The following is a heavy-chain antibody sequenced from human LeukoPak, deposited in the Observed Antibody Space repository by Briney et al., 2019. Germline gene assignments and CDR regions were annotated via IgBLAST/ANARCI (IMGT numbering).Heavy chain of an antibody. J-gene: IGHJ4*02. Sequence: GASVKVSCKASGYTFTGYYMHWVRQAPGQGLAWMGWINPNSGGTNYAQKFRGRVTMTRDTSISTAYMELSRLRSDDTAVYYCARVQDVDTAMVMADWGQGTLVTVSS. CDR2: INPNSGGT. CDR3: ARVQDVDTAMVMAD. CDR1: GYTFTGYY. V-gene: IGHV1-2*02. D-gene: IGHD5-18*01.